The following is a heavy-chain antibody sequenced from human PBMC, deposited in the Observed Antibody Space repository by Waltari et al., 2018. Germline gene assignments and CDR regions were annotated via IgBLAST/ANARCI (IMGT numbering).Heavy chain of an antibody. Sequence: QVQLVQSGAEVKKPGASVKVSCKASGYTFTSYGISWVLQAPGQGLEWMGGVIPIFGTANDAQKFQGRVTITTDESTSTAYMELSSLRSEDTAVYYCARVPGYTSKGGPFDYWGQGTLVTVSS. CDR2: VIPIFGTA. D-gene: IGHD5-12*01. CDR3: ARVPGYTSKGGPFDY. CDR1: GYTFTSYG. J-gene: IGHJ4*02. V-gene: IGHV1-69*05.